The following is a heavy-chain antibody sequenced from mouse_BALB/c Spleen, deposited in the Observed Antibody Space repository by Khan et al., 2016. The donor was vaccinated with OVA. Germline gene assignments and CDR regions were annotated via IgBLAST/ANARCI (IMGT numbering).Heavy chain of an antibody. J-gene: IGHJ4*01. Sequence: EVELVESGGGLVKPGGSLKLSCAASGFAFSSYDMSWVRQTPEKRLEWVATISSGGSYTYYPDSVKGRFTISRDNARNTLYLQMSSLRSEDTALFFCARHLHDYGSDYYYAMDYWGQGTSVTVSS. CDR2: ISSGGSYT. CDR3: ARHLHDYGSDYYYAMDY. CDR1: GFAFSSYD. V-gene: IGHV5-9*02. D-gene: IGHD1-1*01.